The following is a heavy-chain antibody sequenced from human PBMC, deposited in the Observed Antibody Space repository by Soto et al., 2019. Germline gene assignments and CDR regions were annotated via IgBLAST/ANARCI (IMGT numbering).Heavy chain of an antibody. CDR1: GGSISSSSYY. CDR3: ARHANDYGDF. V-gene: IGHV4-39*01. Sequence: SETLSLTCTVSGGSISSSSYYWDWIRQPPGKGLEWIGSIYYSGSTYYSPSLKSRVTISVDTSKNQFSLKLNSVTAADTAVYYCARHANDYGDFLGQGTLVTVSS. CDR2: IYYSGST. J-gene: IGHJ4*02.